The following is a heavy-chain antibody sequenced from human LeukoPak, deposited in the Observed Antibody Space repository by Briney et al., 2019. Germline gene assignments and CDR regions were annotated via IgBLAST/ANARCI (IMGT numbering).Heavy chain of an antibody. J-gene: IGHJ3*02. V-gene: IGHV4-30-4*08. Sequence: SQTLSLTCTVSGGSISSGDYYWSWIRQPPGKGLEWIGYIYYSGSTYYNPSLKSRVTISVDTSKNQFSLKLSSVTAADTAVYYCARAPAPPLIVVVRRNLVSYAFNIWGQGTMVTVSS. D-gene: IGHD3-22*01. CDR2: IYYSGST. CDR1: GGSISSGDYY. CDR3: ARAPAPPLIVVVRRNLVSYAFNI.